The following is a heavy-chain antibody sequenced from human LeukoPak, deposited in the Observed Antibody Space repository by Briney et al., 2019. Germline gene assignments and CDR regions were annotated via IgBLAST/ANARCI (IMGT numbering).Heavy chain of an antibody. D-gene: IGHD1-26*01. Sequence: GGSLRLSCAASGFTFSSYWMSWVRQAPGKGLEWVANIKQDGSEKYYVDSVKGRFTISRDNAKNSLYLQMNSLRAEDTAVYYCARDGGSYYSVYFDYWGQGTLVTVSS. CDR1: GFTFSSYW. CDR3: ARDGGSYYSVYFDY. CDR2: IKQDGSEK. J-gene: IGHJ4*02. V-gene: IGHV3-7*01.